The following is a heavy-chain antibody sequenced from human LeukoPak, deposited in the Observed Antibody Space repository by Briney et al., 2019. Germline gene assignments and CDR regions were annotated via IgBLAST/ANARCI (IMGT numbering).Heavy chain of an antibody. Sequence: GSLRLSCAASGFTFSDYYMSWIRQAPGKGLEWVSYISSSSSYTNYADSVKGRFTISRDNAKNSLYLQMNSLRAEDTAVYYCARVPCSSTSCYYYYGMDVWGKGTTVTVSP. CDR2: ISSSSSYT. J-gene: IGHJ6*04. CDR1: GFTFSDYY. CDR3: ARVPCSSTSCYYYYGMDV. D-gene: IGHD2-2*01. V-gene: IGHV3-11*06.